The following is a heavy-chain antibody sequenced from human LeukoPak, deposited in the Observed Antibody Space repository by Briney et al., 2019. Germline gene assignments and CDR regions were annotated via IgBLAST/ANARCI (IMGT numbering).Heavy chain of an antibody. CDR3: ARDWGYYYGSGSSYYGMDV. CDR2: IYTSGST. Sequence: SETLSLTCTVSGGSISSYYWSWIRQPAGKGLEWLGRIYTSGSTNYNPSLKSRVTMSVDTSKNQFSLKLSSVTAADTAVYYCARDWGYYYGSGSSYYGMDVWGQGTTVTVSS. D-gene: IGHD3-10*01. CDR1: GGSISSYY. V-gene: IGHV4-4*07. J-gene: IGHJ6*02.